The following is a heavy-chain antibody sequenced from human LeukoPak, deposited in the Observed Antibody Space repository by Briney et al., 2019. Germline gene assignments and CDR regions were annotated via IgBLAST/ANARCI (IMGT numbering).Heavy chain of an antibody. D-gene: IGHD5-18*01. Sequence: PGGSLRLSCAASGFTFSDYYMSWIRQAPGKGLEWVGRIKSKTDGGTTDYAAPVKGRFTISRDDSKNTLYLQMNSLKTEDTAVYYCTTGTAMARGAFDIWGQGTMVTVSS. CDR1: GFTFSDYY. CDR2: IKSKTDGGTT. CDR3: TTGTAMARGAFDI. J-gene: IGHJ3*02. V-gene: IGHV3-15*01.